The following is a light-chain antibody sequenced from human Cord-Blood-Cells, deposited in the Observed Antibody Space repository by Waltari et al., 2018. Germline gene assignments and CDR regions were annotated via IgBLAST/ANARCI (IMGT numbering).Light chain of an antibody. V-gene: IGLV2-14*03. CDR3: SSYTSSNPYV. CDR2: DVS. CDR1: SSDVGGYNY. Sequence: QSALTQPASVSGSPGQSFTISCTGTSSDVGGYNYVSWYQQHPGKAPKLMIYDVSNRPSGVSKRFSASKSGNTAALTISGLQAEDEADYYCSSYTSSNPYVYGTGTKVTVL. J-gene: IGLJ1*01.